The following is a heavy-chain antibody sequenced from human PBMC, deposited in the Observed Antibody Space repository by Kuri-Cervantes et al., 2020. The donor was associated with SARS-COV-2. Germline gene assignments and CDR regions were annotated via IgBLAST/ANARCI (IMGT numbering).Heavy chain of an antibody. J-gene: IGHJ4*02. CDR3: TTLIDY. CDR1: GFTFSSYA. CDR2: VRGKANNYAT. Sequence: GGSLRLSCAASGFTFSSYAMHWVRQASGKGLEWVGRVRGKANNYATAYAASVKGRFTISRDDSKNMAYLQMHSLKTEDTAVYYCTTLIDYWGQGALVTVSS. V-gene: IGHV3-73*01.